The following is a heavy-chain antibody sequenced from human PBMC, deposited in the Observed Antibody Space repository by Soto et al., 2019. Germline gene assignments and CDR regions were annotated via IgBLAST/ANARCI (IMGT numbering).Heavy chain of an antibody. CDR1: GFTFRSYG. V-gene: IGHV3-30*18. Sequence: GGSLRLSCAASGFTFRSYGMHWVRQAPGKGLEWVAVISYDGSNKYYADSVKGRLTISRENSKNTLYLQMNSLRAEDTAVYYCAKGTEMATIANDAFDIWGQGTMVTVSS. CDR3: AKGTEMATIANDAFDI. J-gene: IGHJ3*02. D-gene: IGHD5-12*01. CDR2: ISYDGSNK.